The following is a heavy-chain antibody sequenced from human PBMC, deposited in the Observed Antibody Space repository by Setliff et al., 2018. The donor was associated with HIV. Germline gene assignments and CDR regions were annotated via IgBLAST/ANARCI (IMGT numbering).Heavy chain of an antibody. CDR2: IIPMFGTA. V-gene: IGHV1-69*13. D-gene: IGHD3-22*01. J-gene: IGHJ5*02. Sequence: GASVKVSCKASGGTFSTFSSSAISWVRQAPGQGLEWMGGIIPMFGTANYAQKFQGRVTITADESTSLVYMELNSLRSEDTAVYYCAKCSEMLGTPATSGGYYCGWFDPWGQGTLVTVSS. CDR3: AKCSEMLGTPATSGGYYCGWFDP. CDR1: GGTFSTFSSSA.